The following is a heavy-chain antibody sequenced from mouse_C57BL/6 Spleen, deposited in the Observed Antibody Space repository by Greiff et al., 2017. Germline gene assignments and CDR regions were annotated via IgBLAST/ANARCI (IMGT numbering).Heavy chain of an antibody. J-gene: IGHJ4*01. CDR3: ARGYDYGGAMDY. Sequence: EVKLVESGGGLVKPGGSLKLSCAASGFTFSSYAMSWVRQTPEKRLEWVATISDGGSYTYYPDNVKGRFTISRDNAKNNLYLQMSHLKSEDTAMYYCARGYDYGGAMDYWGQGTSVTVSS. CDR1: GFTFSSYA. CDR2: ISDGGSYT. D-gene: IGHD2-4*01. V-gene: IGHV5-4*03.